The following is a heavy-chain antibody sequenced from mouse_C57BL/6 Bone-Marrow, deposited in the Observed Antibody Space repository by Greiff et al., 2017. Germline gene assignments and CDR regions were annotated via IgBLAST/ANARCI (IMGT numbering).Heavy chain of an antibody. CDR2: IDPSDSYT. CDR1: GYTFTSYW. Sequence: QVQLQQPGAELVMPGASVKLSCKASGYTFTSYWMHWVKQRPGQGLEWIGEIDPSDSYTNYNQKFKGKSTLTVDKSSSTAYMQLSSLTSEDSAVEDCARERDTTFDYWGQGTTLTVSS. D-gene: IGHD1-1*01. V-gene: IGHV1-69*01. CDR3: ARERDTTFDY. J-gene: IGHJ2*01.